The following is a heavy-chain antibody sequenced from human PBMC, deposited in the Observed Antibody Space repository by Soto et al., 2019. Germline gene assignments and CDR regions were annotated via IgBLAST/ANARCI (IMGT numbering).Heavy chain of an antibody. CDR1: GGSISLERFY. CDR2: VSHTGAT. Sequence: QVQLQESGPGLVKPSETQSLTCTVSGGSISLERFYWTWIRQPPGKGLEWIGYVSHTGATNYNPSLQSRVDISVDTSRNQFSLKLRSLTAADTAVYFCARELSSAHINYYDFWGQGTLVSASA. CDR3: ARELSSAHINYYDF. V-gene: IGHV4-61*01. J-gene: IGHJ4*02.